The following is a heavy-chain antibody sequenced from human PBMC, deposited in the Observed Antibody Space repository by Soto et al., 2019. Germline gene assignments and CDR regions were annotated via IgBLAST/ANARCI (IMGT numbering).Heavy chain of an antibody. CDR3: ESFTDCSSTSCHSDY. V-gene: IGHV3-48*03. CDR1: GFTFSSYE. J-gene: IGHJ4*02. Sequence: PGGSLRLSCAASGFTFSSYEMNWVRQAPGKGLEWVSYISSSGSTIYYADSVKGRFTISRDNAKNSLYLQMNSLRAEDTAVYYCESFTDCSSTSCHSDYWGQGTPVTVYS. D-gene: IGHD2-2*01. CDR2: ISSSGSTI.